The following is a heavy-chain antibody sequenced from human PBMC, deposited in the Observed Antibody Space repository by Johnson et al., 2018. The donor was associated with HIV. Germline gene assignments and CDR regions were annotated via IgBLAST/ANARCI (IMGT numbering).Heavy chain of an antibody. CDR2: IFSGGST. D-gene: IGHD6-6*01. Sequence: EVQLLESGGGLVQPGGSLRLSCAASGFTVSSNYMSCVRQAPGQGLEWVSVIFSGGSTYYADSVKGRFTISSDTSKNTLYLQISSLGGEDTAVYCCARVRIIYNSSSHAFDIWGQGTMVTVSS. J-gene: IGHJ3*02. CDR3: ARVRIIYNSSSHAFDI. V-gene: IGHV3-66*01. CDR1: GFTVSSNY.